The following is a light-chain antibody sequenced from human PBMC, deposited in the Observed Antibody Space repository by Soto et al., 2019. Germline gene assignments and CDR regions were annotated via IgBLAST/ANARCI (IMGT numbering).Light chain of an antibody. CDR3: NSYVGSNDYV. Sequence: LTQPPSASGSPGQSVTISCIGTASDIGRYNYVSWYQHHPGKAPKLIIYEVTKRPSGVPDRFSGSKSGNTASLTVSGLQADDEADYYCNSYVGSNDYVFGTGTKVTVL. V-gene: IGLV2-8*01. CDR1: ASDIGRYNY. J-gene: IGLJ1*01. CDR2: EVT.